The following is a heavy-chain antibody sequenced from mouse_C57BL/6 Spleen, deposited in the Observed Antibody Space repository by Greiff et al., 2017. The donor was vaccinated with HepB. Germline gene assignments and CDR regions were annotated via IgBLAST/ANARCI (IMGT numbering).Heavy chain of an antibody. CDR3: TTNYYGSSYRRYFDV. CDR1: GFNIKDDY. CDR2: IDPENGDT. Sequence: EVQLQQSGAELVRPGASVKLSCTASGFNIKDDYMHWVKQRPEQGLEWIGWIDPENGDTEYASKFQGKATITADTSSNTAYLQLSSLTSEDTAVYYGTTNYYGSSYRRYFDVWGTGTTVTVSS. D-gene: IGHD1-1*01. V-gene: IGHV14-4*01. J-gene: IGHJ1*03.